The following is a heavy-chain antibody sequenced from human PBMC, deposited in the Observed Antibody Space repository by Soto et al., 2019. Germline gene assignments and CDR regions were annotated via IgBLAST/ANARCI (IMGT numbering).Heavy chain of an antibody. D-gene: IGHD6-19*01. V-gene: IGHV1-2*04. CDR2: INPNSGGT. CDR1: GYTFTGYY. J-gene: IGHJ1*01. Sequence: QVQLVQSGAEVKKPGASVKVSCKASGYTFTGYYMHWVRQAPGQGLEWMGWINPNSGGTNHAQKFQGWVTRARDTSISTAYMELSRLRSDDTAVYYCARPFYSSGWHPVQHWGQGTLVTVSS. CDR3: ARPFYSSGWHPVQH.